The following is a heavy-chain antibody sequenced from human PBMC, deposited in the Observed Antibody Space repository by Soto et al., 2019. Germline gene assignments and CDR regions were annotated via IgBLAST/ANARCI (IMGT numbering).Heavy chain of an antibody. CDR1: GYSFTSYW. V-gene: IGHV5-51*01. CDR3: ARHALVGDLFWSGRYYYYYYMDV. D-gene: IGHD3-3*01. J-gene: IGHJ6*03. Sequence: GESLKISCKGSGYSFTSYWIGWVRQMPGKGLEWMGIIYPGDSDTRYSPSFQGQVTISADKSISTAYLQWSSLKASDTAMYYCARHALVGDLFWSGRYYYYYYMDVWGKGTTVTVSS. CDR2: IYPGDSDT.